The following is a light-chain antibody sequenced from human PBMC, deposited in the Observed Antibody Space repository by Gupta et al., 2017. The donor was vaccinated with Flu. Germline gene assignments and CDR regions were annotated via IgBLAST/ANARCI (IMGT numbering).Light chain of an antibody. CDR1: QSVTSSH. CDR2: GAS. J-gene: IGKJ2*01. CDR3: QHEGNSFFP. V-gene: IGKV3-20*01. Sequence: EIVLTQSPGTLSLSPGERATLSCRASQSVTSSHLAWYQQKYGQAPRLVIYGASSRATGIPDSFSGSGSGTEFTLTISNREPEDFAVYYCQHEGNSFFPFGQGTKVDI.